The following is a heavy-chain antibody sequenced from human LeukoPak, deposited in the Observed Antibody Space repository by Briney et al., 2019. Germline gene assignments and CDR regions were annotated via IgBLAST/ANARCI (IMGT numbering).Heavy chain of an antibody. Sequence: PSQTLSLTCTVSGGSISSGGYYWSWIRQPPGKGLEWIGYIYHSGSTYYNPSLKSRVTISVDRSKNQFSLKLSSVTAADTAVYYCASGPYYDFWSGYKSYYYYMDVWGKGTTVTVSS. CDR3: ASGPYYDFWSGYKSYYYYMDV. CDR2: IYHSGST. CDR1: GGSISSGGYY. J-gene: IGHJ6*03. V-gene: IGHV4-30-2*01. D-gene: IGHD3-3*01.